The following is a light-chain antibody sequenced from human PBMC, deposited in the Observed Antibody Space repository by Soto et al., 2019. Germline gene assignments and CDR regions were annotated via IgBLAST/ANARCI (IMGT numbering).Light chain of an antibody. CDR2: SAS. CDR3: QQYGYSPIT. Sequence: EIVLTQSPATLSVSPWERATLSCRASQNISSLLAWYQQKPGQAPRLLIYSASTRATGIPARFSGSGSGTDFSLTISSLEPEDFAVYYCQQYGYSPITFGQGTRLEIK. CDR1: QNISSL. J-gene: IGKJ5*01. V-gene: IGKV3-15*01.